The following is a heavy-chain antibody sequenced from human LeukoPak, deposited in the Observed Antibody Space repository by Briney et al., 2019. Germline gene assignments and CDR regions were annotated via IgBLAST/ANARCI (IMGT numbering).Heavy chain of an antibody. CDR1: GGSISSYY. CDR3: ARRPRGYYDSSGYYYALDP. J-gene: IGHJ5*02. Sequence: SETLSLTCTVSGGSISSYYWSWIRQSPGKGLEWIGYIYYSGSTNYNPSLKSRVTISVDTSKNQFSLKLSSVTAADTAVYYCARRPRGYYDSSGYYYALDPWGQGTLVTVSS. D-gene: IGHD3-22*01. CDR2: IYYSGST. V-gene: IGHV4-59*08.